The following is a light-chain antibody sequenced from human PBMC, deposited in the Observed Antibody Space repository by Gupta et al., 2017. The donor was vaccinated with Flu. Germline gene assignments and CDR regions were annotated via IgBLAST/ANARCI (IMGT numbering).Light chain of an antibody. J-gene: IGKJ1*01. CDR2: LGS. CDR1: QILLHSNGNNY. CDR3: MQGIDTPRT. V-gene: IGKV2-28*01. Sequence: QILLHSNGNNYLEWYRQKPGQSPQLLIYLGSNRASGVPYSFSGSGAGTDFTLRTSRAEAEDVGVYYCMQGIDTPRTFGQGPPVEIK.